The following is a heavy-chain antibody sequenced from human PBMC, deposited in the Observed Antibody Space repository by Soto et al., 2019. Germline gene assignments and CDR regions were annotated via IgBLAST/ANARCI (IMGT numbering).Heavy chain of an antibody. J-gene: IGHJ4*02. D-gene: IGHD1-26*01. CDR2: ISYDGSNT. Sequence: QVQLVESRGGVVQPGRSLRLSCVASGFTFSSYGMHWVRQAPGKGLEWVAIISYDGSNTYYADSVKGLFTISRDNSKNTLYLQMNSLRAEDTSVYYCAKEGGLSGSYYISSSYYFDYWGQGTLVTVSS. V-gene: IGHV3-30*18. CDR3: AKEGGLSGSYYISSSYYFDY. CDR1: GFTFSSYG.